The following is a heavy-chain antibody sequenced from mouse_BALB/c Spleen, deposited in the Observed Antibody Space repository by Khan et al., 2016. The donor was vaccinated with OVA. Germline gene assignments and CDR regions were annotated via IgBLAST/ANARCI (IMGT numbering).Heavy chain of an antibody. CDR2: ISSGGDNT. D-gene: IGHD2-1*01. J-gene: IGHJ3*01. CDR1: GFTFSTYT. CDR3: ARSNYGTFAY. V-gene: IGHV5-9*03. Sequence: EVELVASGGGLVKPGGSLKLSCAASGFTFSTYTISWVRQTPERRLEWVATISSGGDNTFYPDSLRGRFTISRDNAKNNLYLHMSSLGSEDTALYYCARSNYGTFAYWGQGTLVTVSA.